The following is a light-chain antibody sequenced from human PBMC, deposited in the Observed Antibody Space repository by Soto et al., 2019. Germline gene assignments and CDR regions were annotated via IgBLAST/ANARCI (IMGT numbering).Light chain of an antibody. J-gene: IGKJ3*01. CDR1: QSVSSSY. Sequence: IELTQSPSTLTMSPGERATISCRASQSVSSSYLAWYQQKPGQAPRLLIYGASRRATGIPDRFSGSGSGTDFTLSISRLEPEDFAVYYCQQYGSSPLFGPGTKVDIK. V-gene: IGKV3-20*01. CDR2: GAS. CDR3: QQYGSSPL.